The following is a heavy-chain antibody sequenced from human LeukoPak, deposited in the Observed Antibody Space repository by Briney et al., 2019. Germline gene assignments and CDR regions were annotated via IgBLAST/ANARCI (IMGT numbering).Heavy chain of an antibody. J-gene: IGHJ4*02. CDR2: IYYSGST. Sequence: PSETLSLTCNVSAGSISNYYWTWIRQPPGEGLEWIGYIYYSGSTNYNPSLKSRVTISVDTSKNQFSLKLSSVTAADTAVYYCARRKGPYRSGGDCYFDYWGQGTLVTVSS. CDR3: ARRKGPYRSGGDCYFDY. CDR1: AGSISNYY. D-gene: IGHD2-21*02. V-gene: IGHV4-59*12.